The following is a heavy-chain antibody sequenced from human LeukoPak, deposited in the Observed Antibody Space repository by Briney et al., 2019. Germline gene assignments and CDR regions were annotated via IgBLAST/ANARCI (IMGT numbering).Heavy chain of an antibody. Sequence: GGSLRLSCTASGFTFSSYAIHWVRQAPGKGLEWVTFISYDGNKKYYADSVKGRFTISRDNSKRTLYVQMDSLRPEDTAVYYCARDLSTKCSIDYWGRGTLVTVSS. CDR1: GFTFSSYA. V-gene: IGHV3-30-3*01. CDR2: ISYDGNKK. J-gene: IGHJ4*02. D-gene: IGHD2-15*01. CDR3: ARDLSTKCSIDY.